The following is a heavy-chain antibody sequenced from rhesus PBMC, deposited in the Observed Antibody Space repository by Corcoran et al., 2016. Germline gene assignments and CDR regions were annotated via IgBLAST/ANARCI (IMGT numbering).Heavy chain of an antibody. D-gene: IGHD6-25*01. CDR3: TRRGSWRYYFDY. V-gene: IGHV3-100*02. CDR1: GFTFSSYE. J-gene: IGHJ4*01. Sequence: DVQLVESGGGLVKPGGSLRLSCVASGFTFSSYEMHWVRQAPGMGLAWVSVISESGGTIYYADSVKGRFTISRDNAKNSLFLQMNSLRAEDTAVYYCTRRGSWRYYFDYWGQGVLVTVSS. CDR2: ISESGGTI.